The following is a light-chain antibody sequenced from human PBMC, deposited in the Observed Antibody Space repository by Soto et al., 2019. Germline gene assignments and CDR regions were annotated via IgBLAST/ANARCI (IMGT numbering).Light chain of an antibody. CDR2: GVS. J-gene: IGKJ1*01. CDR1: QSIFRNY. V-gene: IGKV3-20*01. CDR3: QQYGTSPRT. Sequence: EVMLTQSPGTLSLSPGERATLSCRASQSIFRNYLAWYQQKSGQAPRLLIYGVSNRATGIPDRFSGSGSGTDFTLTISRLEPEDFAVYSCQQYGTSPRTFGQGTKVEFK.